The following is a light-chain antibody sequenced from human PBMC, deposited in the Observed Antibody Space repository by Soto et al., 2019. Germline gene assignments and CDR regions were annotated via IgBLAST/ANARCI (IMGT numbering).Light chain of an antibody. CDR3: QQYDDWPPMYT. J-gene: IGKJ2*01. V-gene: IGKV3-20*01. CDR1: QSVSSSY. Sequence: IVLTQSPGTLSLSTGERATLSCRARQSVSSSYLAWYQQKPGQAPRLLMYGASSRATGIPDRFSGSGSGTDFTLTISRLEPEDFAVYYCQQYDDWPPMYTVGQGTKVDI. CDR2: GAS.